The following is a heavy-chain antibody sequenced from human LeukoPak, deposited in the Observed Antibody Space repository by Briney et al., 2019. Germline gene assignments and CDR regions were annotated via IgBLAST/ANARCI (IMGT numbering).Heavy chain of an antibody. V-gene: IGHV3-7*01. J-gene: IGHJ4*02. D-gene: IGHD5-12*01. CDR2: ISQDVSHK. CDR3: ARVGYNGWNFEN. CDR1: GFTFSSCW. Sequence: GGSLRLSCAASGFTFSSCWMSWVRQAPGKGLQSVAYISQDVSHKYYVDSVKGRFTVSRDNAKNSLHLEMNSLRAEDTALYYCARVGYNGWNFENWGQGTLVTVSS.